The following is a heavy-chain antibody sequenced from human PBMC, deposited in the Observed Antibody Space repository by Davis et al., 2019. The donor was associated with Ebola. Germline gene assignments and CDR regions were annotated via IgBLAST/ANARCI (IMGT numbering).Heavy chain of an antibody. CDR1: GGSFSGYY. V-gene: IGHV4-34*01. J-gene: IGHJ4*02. D-gene: IGHD2-15*01. Sequence: PSETLSLTCAVYGGSFSGYYWSWIRQPPGKGLEWIGEINHSGSTNYNPSLKSRVTISVDTSKNQFSLKLSSVTAADTAVYYCARGTMWGYCSGGSCYDYWGQGTLVTVSS. CDR2: INHSGST. CDR3: ARGTMWGYCSGGSCYDY.